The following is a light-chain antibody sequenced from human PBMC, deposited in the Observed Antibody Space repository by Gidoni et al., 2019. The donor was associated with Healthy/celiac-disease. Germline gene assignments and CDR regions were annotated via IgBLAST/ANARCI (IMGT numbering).Light chain of an antibody. J-gene: IGKJ4*01. CDR1: QSSSSY. CDR3: QQSYSTPRT. V-gene: IGKV1-39*01. CDR2: TAS. Sequence: EIQMTQSPSSLSASVGNRVTITCRASQSSSSYLNWYQQKPGKAPKLLIYTASSLQSGVPSRFSGSGSGTDFTLTISSLQPEDFATYYCQQSYSTPRTFGGGTKVEIK.